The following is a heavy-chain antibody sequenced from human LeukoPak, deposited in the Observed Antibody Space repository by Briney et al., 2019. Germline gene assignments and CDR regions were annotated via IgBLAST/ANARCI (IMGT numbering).Heavy chain of an antibody. Sequence: SETLSLTCTVSGYSVSTNYYWGWIRQPPGKGLEWIGNIYHDGSTCYNPSLKSRVTISVDTSKNQFSLKLTSVTAADTAVYYCAREGLITVVRGVNFGYWGQGTLVSVSS. CDR1: GYSVSTNYY. CDR2: IYHDGST. J-gene: IGHJ4*02. D-gene: IGHD3-10*01. CDR3: AREGLITVVRGVNFGY. V-gene: IGHV4-38-2*02.